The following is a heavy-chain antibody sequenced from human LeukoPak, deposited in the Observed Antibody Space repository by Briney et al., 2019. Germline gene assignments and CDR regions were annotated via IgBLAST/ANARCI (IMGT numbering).Heavy chain of an antibody. D-gene: IGHD3-22*01. Sequence: QSGGSLRLSCVASGFTLSSYTINWVRRAPGKGLEWVSAISGSGDSTYYADSVKGRFTISRDNSKNTLYLQMNSLRVEDTALYYCAKDSSGYYPTLSDYWGQGALVTVSS. V-gene: IGHV3-23*01. J-gene: IGHJ4*02. CDR1: GFTLSSYT. CDR3: AKDSSGYYPTLSDY. CDR2: ISGSGDST.